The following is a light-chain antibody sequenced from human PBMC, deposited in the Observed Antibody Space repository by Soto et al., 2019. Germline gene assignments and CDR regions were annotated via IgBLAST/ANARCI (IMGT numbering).Light chain of an antibody. Sequence: DIQMTQSPSSLSASVGDRVTITCRASQSITNFLNWYQQKPGKAPKLLIYEASSLQSGVPSRFSGSESGTDFTLTISSLQPEDFAAYYCQQSYSTPWTFGQGTKVEIK. J-gene: IGKJ1*01. CDR3: QQSYSTPWT. V-gene: IGKV1-39*01. CDR1: QSITNF. CDR2: EAS.